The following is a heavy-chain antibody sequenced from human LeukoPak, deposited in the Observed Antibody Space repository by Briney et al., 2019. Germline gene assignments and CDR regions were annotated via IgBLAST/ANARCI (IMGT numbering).Heavy chain of an antibody. CDR3: ASYGS. V-gene: IGHV4-39*01. Sequence: SETLSLTCTGSGGSLSSSSYYRGWIRHPPGQGLEWIGSLYYSGTTYYNPSLKSRITISVDTSKNQFTLKLSSVTAADTAVYGCASYGSWGQGTLVTVSS. CDR2: LYYSGTT. CDR1: GGSLSSSSYY. J-gene: IGHJ4*02. D-gene: IGHD1-26*01.